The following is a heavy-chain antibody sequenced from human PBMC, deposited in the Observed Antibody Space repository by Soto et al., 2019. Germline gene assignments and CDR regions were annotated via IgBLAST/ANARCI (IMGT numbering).Heavy chain of an antibody. D-gene: IGHD6-13*01. CDR3: ARDQGQQLVLWYNWFDP. J-gene: IGHJ5*02. CDR1: GYTFTSYG. V-gene: IGHV1-18*01. Sequence: ASVKVSCKASGYTFTSYGISWVRQAPGQGLEWMGWISAYNGNTNYAQKLQGRVTMTTDTSTSTAYMELRSLRSDDTAVYYCARDQGQQLVLWYNWFDPWGQGTLVTVSS. CDR2: ISAYNGNT.